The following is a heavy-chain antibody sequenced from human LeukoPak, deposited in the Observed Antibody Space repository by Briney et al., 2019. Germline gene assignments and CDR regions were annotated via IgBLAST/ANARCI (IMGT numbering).Heavy chain of an antibody. J-gene: IGHJ4*02. D-gene: IGHD3-3*01. Sequence: ASVKVSCKASGYTFTGYYMHWVRQAPGQGLEWMGGIIPIFGTANYAQKFQGRVTITADKSTSTAYMELSSLRSEDTAVYYCASTITIADYFDYWGQGTLVTVSS. CDR2: IIPIFGTA. V-gene: IGHV1-69*06. CDR1: GYTFTGYY. CDR3: ASTITIADYFDY.